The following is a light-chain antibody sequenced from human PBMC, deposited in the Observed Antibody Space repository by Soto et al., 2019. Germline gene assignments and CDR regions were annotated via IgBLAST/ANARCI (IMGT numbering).Light chain of an antibody. CDR1: QSINSY. J-gene: IGKJ1*01. V-gene: IGKV1-39*01. CDR3: QQSYSTPRT. Sequence: DIQMTQSPSPLSASVGDRVTITCRASQSINSYLNWYQQKPGKAPKLLIYAPSSLQSGVPSRVSGSGSGTDFTLTISSLQPEDFATDYCQQSYSTPRTFGQGTTVEI. CDR2: APS.